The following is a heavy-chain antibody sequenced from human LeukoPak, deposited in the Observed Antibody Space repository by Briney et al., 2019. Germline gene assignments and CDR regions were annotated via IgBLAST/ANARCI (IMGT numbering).Heavy chain of an antibody. D-gene: IGHD6-19*01. Sequence: GASVKVSCEPSGYTFTGYYMHWVRQAPGQGLEWMGWINPNSGGTNYAQKFQGRVTMTRDTSISTAYMELSRLRSDDTAVYYCAKSSGWHNYFDYWGQGTLVTVSS. J-gene: IGHJ4*02. V-gene: IGHV1-2*02. CDR3: AKSSGWHNYFDY. CDR2: INPNSGGT. CDR1: GYTFTGYY.